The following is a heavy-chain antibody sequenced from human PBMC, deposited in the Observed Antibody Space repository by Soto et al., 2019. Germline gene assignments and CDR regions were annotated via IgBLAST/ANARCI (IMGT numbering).Heavy chain of an antibody. D-gene: IGHD3-10*01. V-gene: IGHV3-15*01. CDR3: TIPNTITMVPGVTPH. J-gene: IGHJ4*02. Sequence: PGGSLRLSCAASGFTFSNAWMSWVRQAPGKGLEWVGRIKSKTDGGTTDYAAPVKGRFTISRDDSKNTLYLQMNSLKTEDTAVYYCTIPNTITMVPGVTPHWGQGTLVTVSS. CDR2: IKSKTDGGTT. CDR1: GFTFSNAW.